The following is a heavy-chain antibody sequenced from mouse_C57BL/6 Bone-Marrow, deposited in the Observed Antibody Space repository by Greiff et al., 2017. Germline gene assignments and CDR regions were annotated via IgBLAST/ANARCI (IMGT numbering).Heavy chain of an antibody. CDR1: GYTFTSYG. Sequence: EVKLMESGAELVRPGSSVKMSCKTSGYTFTSYGINWVKQRPGQGLEWIGYIYIGNGYTEYTEKFKGQATLTSDTSSSTVYMQLSSLTSYDTAIYFFAIYDGYDYYARDYWGQGTSVTVSS. D-gene: IGHD2-3*01. CDR2: IYIGNGYT. V-gene: IGHV1-58*01. CDR3: AIYDGYDYYARDY. J-gene: IGHJ4*01.